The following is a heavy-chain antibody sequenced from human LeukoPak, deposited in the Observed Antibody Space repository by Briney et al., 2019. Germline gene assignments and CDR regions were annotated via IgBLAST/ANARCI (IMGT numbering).Heavy chain of an antibody. J-gene: IGHJ4*02. CDR3: AREGVGYCSSTSCQPFDY. V-gene: IGHV1-69*13. D-gene: IGHD2-2*01. CDR1: GGTFSSYA. Sequence: ASVKVSCKASGGTFSSYAISWMRQAPGQGLEWMGGIIPIFGTANYAQKFQGRVTITADESTSTAYMELSSLRSEDTAVYYCAREGVGYCSSTSCQPFDYWGQGTLVTVSS. CDR2: IIPIFGTA.